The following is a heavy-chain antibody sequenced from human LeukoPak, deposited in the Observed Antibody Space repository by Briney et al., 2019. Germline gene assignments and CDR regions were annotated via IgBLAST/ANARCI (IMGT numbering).Heavy chain of an antibody. Sequence: SETLPLTCTVSWVSMSSSNVYLGWIRQPPGKGLEWVGSIYYSGSTYYNPSLKSRVTMSVDTSKNQFSLKLSSVTGADTAVYYCARDGRGLGFYYYYMDVWGKGTTVTVSS. J-gene: IGHJ6*03. V-gene: IGHV4-39*07. CDR3: ARDGRGLGFYYYYMDV. CDR1: WVSMSSSNVY. CDR2: IYYSGST.